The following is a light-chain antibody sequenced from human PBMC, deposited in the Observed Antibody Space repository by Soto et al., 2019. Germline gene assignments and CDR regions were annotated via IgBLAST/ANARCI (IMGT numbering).Light chain of an antibody. Sequence: DSQMTQSPSTLSASVGDRVTITCRASQSISSWLAWYQQKPGKAPKLLIYKASSLESGVPSRFSGSGSGTEFTLTISGLQPDDFATYYCQQYSSYSRTFGQGTRGDIK. V-gene: IGKV1-5*03. CDR2: KAS. CDR1: QSISSW. J-gene: IGKJ1*01. CDR3: QQYSSYSRT.